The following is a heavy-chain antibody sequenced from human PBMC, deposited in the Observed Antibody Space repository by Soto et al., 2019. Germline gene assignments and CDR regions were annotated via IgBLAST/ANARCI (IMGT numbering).Heavy chain of an antibody. Sequence: QVHLVESGGGVVQPGRSLRLSCAVSGLTFSSYAMSWVRQAPGKGLEWVAATSYDGNNKYYADSVRGRCTISRDNSKNTLDLQMNSLRAEDTAVYYCAGVYYGDNYVNNYWGQGTLVTVS. CDR1: GLTFSSYA. CDR3: AGVYYGDNYVNNY. D-gene: IGHD3-3*01. J-gene: IGHJ4*02. CDR2: TSYDGNNK. V-gene: IGHV3-30-3*01.